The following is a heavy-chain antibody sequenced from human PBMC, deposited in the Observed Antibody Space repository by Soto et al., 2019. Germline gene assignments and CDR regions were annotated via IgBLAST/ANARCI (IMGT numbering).Heavy chain of an antibody. D-gene: IGHD3-9*01. J-gene: IGHJ5*02. CDR1: GFTFSSYG. CDR2: IWYDGSNK. CDR3: ARDSSRYDTLTGYYDA. Sequence: GGSLRLSCAASGFTFSSYGIHWVRQAPGKGLEWVAVIWYDGSNKYHADSVKGRFTISRDNSKNTLYLQMNSLGAEDTAVYYCARDSSRYDTLTGYYDAWGQGTLVTVSS. V-gene: IGHV3-33*01.